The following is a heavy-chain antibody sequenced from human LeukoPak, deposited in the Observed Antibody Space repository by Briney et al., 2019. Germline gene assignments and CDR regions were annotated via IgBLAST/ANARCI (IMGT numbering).Heavy chain of an antibody. CDR1: GYTLTELS. D-gene: IGHD1-7*01. Sequence: VKVSCKVSGYTLTELSMHWVRQAPGKGLEWMGGFDPEDDEIIYAQRFQGRVTMTEDASTDTAYMELRSLRSEDTAVYYCATETGNFYFYSWGQGTLVTVSS. CDR3: ATETGNFYFYS. J-gene: IGHJ4*02. V-gene: IGHV1-24*01. CDR2: FDPEDDEI.